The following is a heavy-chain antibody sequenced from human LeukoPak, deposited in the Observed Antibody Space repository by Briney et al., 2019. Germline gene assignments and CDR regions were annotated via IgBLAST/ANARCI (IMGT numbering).Heavy chain of an antibody. CDR3: AKNGGGDSGYGNFDY. CDR2: INWNSDSI. J-gene: IGHJ4*02. D-gene: IGHD5-12*01. V-gene: IGHV3-9*01. CDR1: GFTFGDYS. Sequence: GGSLRLSCAVSGFTFGDYSMHWVRHVPGKGLEWVSGINWNSDSIVYADSVKGRFTTSRDNAKNSLYLQMNSLRAEDTAFYYGAKNGGGDSGYGNFDYWGQGTLVTVSS.